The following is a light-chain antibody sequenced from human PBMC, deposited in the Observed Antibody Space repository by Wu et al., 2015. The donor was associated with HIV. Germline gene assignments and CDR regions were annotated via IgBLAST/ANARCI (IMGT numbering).Light chain of an antibody. V-gene: IGKV3-11*01. CDR2: DAS. CDR3: QQRKSWPRT. J-gene: IGKJ1*01. CDR1: QSITSNY. Sequence: DILLTQSPGTLSLSPGERATLSCRASQSITSNYLAWYQQKPGQAPRLLIYDASNRATGVPARFSGSGSGTDFTLTISSLEPEDFAVYYCQQRKSWPRTFGQGTKVEIK.